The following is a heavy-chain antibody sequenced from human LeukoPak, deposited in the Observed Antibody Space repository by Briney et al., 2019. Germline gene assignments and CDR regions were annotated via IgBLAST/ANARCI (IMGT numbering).Heavy chain of an antibody. Sequence: SETLSLTCAVSGYSISSGYYWGWVRQPPGKGLEWIARSDRTGNRYYNPPLKSRVTISVDTSKNQLSLKLTSLTAADTAIYYCARVDNYYGLGSFGASHYYYMDVWGKGTTVTVSS. CDR2: SDRTGNR. J-gene: IGHJ6*03. V-gene: IGHV4-38-2*01. CDR1: GYSISSGYY. D-gene: IGHD3-10*01. CDR3: ARVDNYYGLGSFGASHYYYMDV.